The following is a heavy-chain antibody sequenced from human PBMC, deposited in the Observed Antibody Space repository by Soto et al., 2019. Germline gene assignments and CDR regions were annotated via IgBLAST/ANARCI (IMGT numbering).Heavy chain of an antibody. CDR2: INTDGSSI. CDR3: VRAHFDY. J-gene: IGHJ4*02. V-gene: IGHV3-74*01. Sequence: GGSLRLSCAASGFTFSSYWMHWVRQAPGKGLVWVAHINTDGSSIAYADSVKGRFTISRDNAKNTLYLQMNSLSAEDTAVYSCVRAHFDYWRQGTLVTVSS. CDR1: GFTFSSYW.